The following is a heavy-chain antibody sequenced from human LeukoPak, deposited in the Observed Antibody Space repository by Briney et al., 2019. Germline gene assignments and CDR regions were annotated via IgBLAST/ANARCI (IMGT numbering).Heavy chain of an antibody. CDR1: GGSTSSYY. CDR3: ARAGSRTRYYYYGMDV. D-gene: IGHD1-14*01. CDR2: IYYSGST. V-gene: IGHV4-59*01. Sequence: SETLSLTCTVSGGSTSSYYWSWIRQPPGKGLEWIGHIYYSGSTNYSPSLKSRVTISVDTSKNQFSLKLTSVTPADTAVYYCARAGSRTRYYYYGMDVWGQGTTVTVSS. J-gene: IGHJ6*02.